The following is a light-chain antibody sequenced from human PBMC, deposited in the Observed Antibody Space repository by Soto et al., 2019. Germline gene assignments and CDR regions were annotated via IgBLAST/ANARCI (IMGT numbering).Light chain of an antibody. CDR1: QSVSSSY. V-gene: IGKV3-20*01. J-gene: IGKJ1*01. CDR2: GAS. Sequence: EIVLTQSPGTLSLSPGERATLSCRASQSVSSSYLAWYQQNPGQAPRLLIYGASSRATGIPARFSGSGSGTDFTLTISRLEPEDFAVYYCQQYGSSPSWTFGQGTKVEIK. CDR3: QQYGSSPSWT.